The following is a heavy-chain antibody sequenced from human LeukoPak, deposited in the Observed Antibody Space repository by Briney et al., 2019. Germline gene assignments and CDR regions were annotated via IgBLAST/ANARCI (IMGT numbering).Heavy chain of an antibody. J-gene: IGHJ3*02. D-gene: IGHD2-21*01. Sequence: PSETLSLTCTVSGGSISSYYWTWIRQPPGKGLEWIGSIYYSGSTYYNPSLKSRVTISVDTSKNQFSLKLSSVTAADTAVYYCARGGPHMIGADRGAFDIWGQGTMVTVSS. V-gene: IGHV4-39*07. CDR2: IYYSGST. CDR1: GGSISSYY. CDR3: ARGGPHMIGADRGAFDI.